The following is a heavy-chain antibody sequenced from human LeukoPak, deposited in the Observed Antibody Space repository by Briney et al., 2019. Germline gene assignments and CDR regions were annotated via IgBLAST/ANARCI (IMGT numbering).Heavy chain of an antibody. Sequence: PGGSLRLSCAASGFTVSSYWIHWIRQAPGKGLGWVSLIRRDGTTSFAASVQGRFTISRDNARNTLYLQMNSLAAEDTAVYYCARDAGQATPFDYWGPGTLVTVSS. J-gene: IGHJ4*02. D-gene: IGHD2-15*01. V-gene: IGHV3-74*01. CDR1: GFTVSSYW. CDR3: ARDAGQATPFDY. CDR2: IRRDGTT.